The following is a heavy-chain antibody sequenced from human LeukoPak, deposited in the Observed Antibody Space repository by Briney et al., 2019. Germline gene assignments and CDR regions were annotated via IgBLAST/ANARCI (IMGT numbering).Heavy chain of an antibody. CDR2: IYSGGAT. J-gene: IGHJ4*02. V-gene: IGHV3-53*01. CDR3: AGAIGYFDF. CDR1: GITVSTNY. D-gene: IGHD2-21*01. Sequence: GGSLRLSCAASGITVSTNYMSWVRQAPGKGLEWVSIIYSGGATYYADSVKGRFTISRENSENTLWLQMNSLRAEDTAVYYCAGAIGYFDFWGQGTLVTVSS.